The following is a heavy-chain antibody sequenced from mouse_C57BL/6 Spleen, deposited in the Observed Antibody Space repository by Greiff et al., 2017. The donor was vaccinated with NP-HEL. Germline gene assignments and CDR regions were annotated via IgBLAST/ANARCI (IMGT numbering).Heavy chain of an antibody. V-gene: IGHV1-64*01. J-gene: IGHJ1*03. CDR2: IHPNSGST. Sequence: VQLQQSGAELVKPGASVKLSCKASGYTFTSYWMHWVKQRPGQGLEWIGMIHPNSGSTNYNEKFKSKATLTVDKSSSTAYMQLSSLTSEDSAVYYCARDTTVVAPYWYFDVWGTGTTVTVSS. CDR3: ARDTTVVAPYWYFDV. D-gene: IGHD1-1*01. CDR1: GYTFTSYW.